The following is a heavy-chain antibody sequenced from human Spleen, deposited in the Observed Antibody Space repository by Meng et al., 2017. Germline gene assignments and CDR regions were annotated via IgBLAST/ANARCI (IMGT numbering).Heavy chain of an antibody. CDR2: INHSGRT. Sequence: QVQLQQWGGGLLKPSETLSLTCAVYGGSFSGYYWSWIRQPPGKGLKWIGEINHSGRTNYNPSLKSRVTISVDTSKNQFSLKLRSVTAADTAVYYCARFSGSGWYVWGQGNLVTVSS. D-gene: IGHD6-19*01. CDR1: GGSFSGYY. CDR3: ARFSGSGWYV. J-gene: IGHJ4*02. V-gene: IGHV4-34*01.